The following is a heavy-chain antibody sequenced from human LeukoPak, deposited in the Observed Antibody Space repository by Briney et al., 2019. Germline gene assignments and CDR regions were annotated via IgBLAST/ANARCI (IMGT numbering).Heavy chain of an antibody. CDR1: GFTFSSYA. CDR2: ISGSGGST. CDR3: AKDSSGWYGY. D-gene: IGHD6-19*01. J-gene: IGHJ4*02. Sequence: HPGGSLRHSCAASGFTFSSYAMSRVRQAPGKGLEWVSAISGSGGSTYYADSVKGRFTISRDNSKNTLYLQMNSLRAEDTAVYYCAKDSSGWYGYWGQGTLVTVSS. V-gene: IGHV3-23*01.